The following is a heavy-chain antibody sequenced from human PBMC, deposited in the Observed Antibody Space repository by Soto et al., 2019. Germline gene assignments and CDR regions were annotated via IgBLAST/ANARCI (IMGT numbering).Heavy chain of an antibody. V-gene: IGHV4-30-4*01. J-gene: IGHJ6*02. CDR3: ARASILYCSSTSCPLDYYYGMDA. Sequence: PSETLSLTCTVSGGSISSGDYYWSWIRQPPGKGLEWIGYIYYSGSTYYNPSLKSRVTISVETSKNQFSLKLSSVTAADTAVYYCARASILYCSSTSCPLDYYYGMDAWGQGTTVTVSS. CDR2: IYYSGST. CDR1: GGSISSGDYY. D-gene: IGHD2-2*01.